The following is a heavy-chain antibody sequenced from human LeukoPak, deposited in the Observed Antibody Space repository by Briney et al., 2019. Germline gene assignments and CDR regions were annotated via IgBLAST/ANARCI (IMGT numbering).Heavy chain of an antibody. J-gene: IGHJ5*02. V-gene: IGHV3-21*01. CDR3: SGYNWFDP. CDR2: ITSSSSYT. Sequence: KAGGSLRLSCAASGFTFSSYSMNWVRQAPGKGLEWVSAITSSSSYTYYADSVKGRFTISRDNAKNSLYQQMNSLRAEDTAVYYCSGYNWFDPWGQGTLVTVSS. CDR1: GFTFSSYS.